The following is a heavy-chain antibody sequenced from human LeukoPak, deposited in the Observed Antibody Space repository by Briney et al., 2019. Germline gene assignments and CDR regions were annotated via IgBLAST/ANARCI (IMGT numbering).Heavy chain of an antibody. CDR1: KFIFSDYG. Sequence: GGSLRLSCAASKFIFSDYGMHWVRQAPGKGLEWVASIWYDGSDEYYADSVKGRFTISRDNSKNTLYLQMKSLTTEDTAVYYCAKGGGELGSGSLDYWGQGTLVTVSS. V-gene: IGHV3-30*02. D-gene: IGHD3-10*01. CDR2: IWYDGSDE. CDR3: AKGGGELGSGSLDY. J-gene: IGHJ4*02.